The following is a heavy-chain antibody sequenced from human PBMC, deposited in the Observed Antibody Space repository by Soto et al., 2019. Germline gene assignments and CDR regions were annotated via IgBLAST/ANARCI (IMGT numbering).Heavy chain of an antibody. CDR3: ARVIWSGPRTSDL. V-gene: IGHV3-48*02. CDR2: ISSSSSTI. D-gene: IGHD3-3*01. CDR1: GFTFSSNS. J-gene: IGHJ5*02. Sequence: EVQVVESGGGLVQPGGSLRLSCAASGFTFSSNSMNWVRQAPGKGLEWISYISSSSSTIYAHSVKGRFTISRDNAKNSRYLQMNRLRDEDTAVYYCARVIWSGPRTSDLWGQGTRVTVS.